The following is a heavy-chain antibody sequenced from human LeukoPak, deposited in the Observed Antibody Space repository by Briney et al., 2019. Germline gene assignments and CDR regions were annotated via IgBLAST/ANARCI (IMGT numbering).Heavy chain of an antibody. V-gene: IGHV3-30-3*01. J-gene: IGHJ4*02. CDR3: ARDLDEYQLPGEAGY. Sequence: GRSLRLSCAASGFTFSSYAMHWVRQAPGKGLEWVAVISYDGSNKYYADSVKGRFTISRDNSKNTLYLQMNSLRTEDTAVYYCARDLDEYQLPGEAGYWGQGTLVTVSS. D-gene: IGHD2-2*01. CDR2: ISYDGSNK. CDR1: GFTFSSYA.